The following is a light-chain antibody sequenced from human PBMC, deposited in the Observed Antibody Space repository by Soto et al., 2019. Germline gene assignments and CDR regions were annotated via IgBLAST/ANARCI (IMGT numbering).Light chain of an antibody. V-gene: IGKV1-39*01. CDR1: QTISSW. Sequence: DIQMTQSPSTLSGPVGDRVTITCRASQTISSWLAWYQQKPGKAPKLLIYAASSLQSGVPSRFSGSGSGTDFTLTISSLQPEDFATYYCQQSYCTSWTFGQGTKVDIK. J-gene: IGKJ1*01. CDR3: QQSYCTSWT. CDR2: AAS.